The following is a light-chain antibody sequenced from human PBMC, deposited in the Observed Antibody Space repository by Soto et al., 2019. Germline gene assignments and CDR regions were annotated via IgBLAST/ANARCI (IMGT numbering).Light chain of an antibody. CDR2: GAS. J-gene: IGKJ4*01. V-gene: IGKV1-39*01. Sequence: DIQMTQSPSSPSASVGDRVTITCRASQSISTSLNWYQQRSGKAPKLLIYGASSLQSGAPSRFSGSGSGTDFTLTISSLQPEDFATYYCQQSYSYPLTFGGGTKVEIK. CDR1: QSISTS. CDR3: QQSYSYPLT.